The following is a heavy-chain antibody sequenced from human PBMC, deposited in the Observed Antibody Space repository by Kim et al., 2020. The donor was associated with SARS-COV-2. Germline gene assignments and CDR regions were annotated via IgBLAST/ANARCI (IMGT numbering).Heavy chain of an antibody. CDR2: VSYSGST. CDR1: GGSIGNYY. Sequence: SETLSLTCIVSGGSIGNYYWSWIRQPPGKGLEWIGYVSYSGSTNYNPSLKSRVTISVDTSKNQFSLKLTSVAAADTAVYYCARVTTVVPFDNWGQGTLVTVSS. V-gene: IGHV4-59*01. J-gene: IGHJ4*02. CDR3: ARVTTVVPFDN. D-gene: IGHD4-17*01.